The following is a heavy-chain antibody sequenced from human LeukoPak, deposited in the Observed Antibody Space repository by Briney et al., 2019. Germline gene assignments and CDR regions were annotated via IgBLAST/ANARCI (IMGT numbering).Heavy chain of an antibody. Sequence: ASVKVSCKASGYTFTTYDINWVRQATGQGLEWMGWMNPNSGNTGYAQKFQGRVTMTRNTPITTAYTEFSSLRSEDTAVYYCARGRGSGHKENWFDPWGQGTLVTVSS. CDR1: GYTFTTYD. CDR2: MNPNSGNT. CDR3: ARGRGSGHKENWFDP. J-gene: IGHJ5*02. V-gene: IGHV1-8*01. D-gene: IGHD6-19*01.